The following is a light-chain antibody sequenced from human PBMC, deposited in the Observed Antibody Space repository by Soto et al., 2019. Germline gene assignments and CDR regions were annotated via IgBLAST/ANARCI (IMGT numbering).Light chain of an antibody. V-gene: IGLV2-14*01. CDR1: SSDVGGYNY. Sequence: QSVLTHPAALSLSPGKSITISCTGTSSDVGGYNYVSWFQQSPGKAPKVMIYEVTNRPSGVSNRFSGSKSGNTASLTISGLQAEDEADYYCSSYTSSNTLIFGGGTKVTVL. CDR2: EVT. CDR3: SSYTSSNTLI. J-gene: IGLJ2*01.